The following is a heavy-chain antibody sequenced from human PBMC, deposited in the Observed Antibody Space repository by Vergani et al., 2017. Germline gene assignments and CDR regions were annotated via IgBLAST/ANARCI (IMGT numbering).Heavy chain of an antibody. D-gene: IGHD2-2*02. V-gene: IGHV3-15*01. CDR3: YTDYHDY. J-gene: IGHJ4*02. CDR1: GITVKNAW. Sequence: EVQVVESGGGLIKPGGSLRLSCVVSGITVKNAWINWVRQAPGKGLEWIGRIRSKNDGGTADYAAPLKGRFTISRDDSNDSAFLLVNNLKTEDTAVYFCYTDYHDYWGQGTLVTVSS. CDR2: IRSKNDGGTA.